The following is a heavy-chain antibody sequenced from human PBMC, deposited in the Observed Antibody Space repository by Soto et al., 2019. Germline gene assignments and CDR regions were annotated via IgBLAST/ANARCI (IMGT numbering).Heavy chain of an antibody. J-gene: IGHJ4*02. V-gene: IGHV3-74*01. Sequence: EVQLVESGGGLIQPGGSRGLSCEPSGFTFNNFWLCWVRQTPEKGLVGVSGINSDGTTTIYTDSVKGRFTISRDNAKNTLYLQMNSLTVEDTAIYYCVRDIRWGQGTLVTVSS. CDR1: GFTFNNFW. CDR2: INSDGTTT. CDR3: VRDIR.